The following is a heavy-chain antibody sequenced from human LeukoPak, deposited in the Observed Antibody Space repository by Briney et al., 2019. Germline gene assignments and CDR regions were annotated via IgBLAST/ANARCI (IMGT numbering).Heavy chain of an antibody. Sequence: PSETLSLTCTVSGGSISSSSYYWGWIRQPPGKGLEWIGEIYHSGSTNYNPSLKSRVTISVDKSKNQFSLKLTSVTAADTAVYYCARGYSSVVAAWDYWGQGTLVTVSS. CDR2: IYHSGST. CDR1: GGSISSSSYY. D-gene: IGHD6-19*01. V-gene: IGHV4-39*07. CDR3: ARGYSSVVAAWDY. J-gene: IGHJ4*02.